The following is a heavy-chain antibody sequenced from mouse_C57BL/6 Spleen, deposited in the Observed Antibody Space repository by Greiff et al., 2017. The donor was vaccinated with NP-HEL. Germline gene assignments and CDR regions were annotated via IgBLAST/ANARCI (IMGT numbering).Heavy chain of an antibody. V-gene: IGHV1-69*01. CDR1: GYTFTSYW. J-gene: IGHJ1*03. D-gene: IGHD2-3*01. CDR3: ARKGDGYYRYFDG. CDR2: IDPSDSYT. Sequence: VQLQQSGAELVMPGASVKLSCKASGYTFTSYWMHWVKQRPGQGLEWIGEIDPSDSYTNYNQKFKGKSTLTVDKSSSTAYMQLSSLTSEDSAVYYCARKGDGYYRYFDGWGTGTTVTVSS.